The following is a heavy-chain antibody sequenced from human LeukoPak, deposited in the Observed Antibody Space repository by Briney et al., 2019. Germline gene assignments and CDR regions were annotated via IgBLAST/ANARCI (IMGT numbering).Heavy chain of an antibody. CDR3: ARGVVVREGWFDP. V-gene: IGHV3-66*01. D-gene: IGHD2-2*01. CDR2: IYSGGST. Sequence: PGGSLRLSCAASGFTVSSNCMSWVRQAPGKGLEWVSVIYSGGSTYYADSVKGRFTISRDNSKNTLYLQMNSLRAEDTAVYYCARGVVVREGWFDPWGQGTLVTVSS. CDR1: GFTVSSNC. J-gene: IGHJ5*02.